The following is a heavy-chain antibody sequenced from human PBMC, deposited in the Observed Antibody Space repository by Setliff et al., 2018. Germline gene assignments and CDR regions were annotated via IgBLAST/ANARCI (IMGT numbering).Heavy chain of an antibody. CDR1: GGSFTNYY. CDR2: INHSGST. CDR3: ARDPSSVAARPGY. J-gene: IGHJ4*02. Sequence: PSETLSLTCTVYGGSFTNYYWGWIRQSPGKGLEWIGEINHSGSTNYNPSLKSRLTISVDASTNQFSLKLSSVTAADTAVYYCARDPSSVAARPGYWGQGTLVTVSS. D-gene: IGHD6-6*01. V-gene: IGHV4-34*01.